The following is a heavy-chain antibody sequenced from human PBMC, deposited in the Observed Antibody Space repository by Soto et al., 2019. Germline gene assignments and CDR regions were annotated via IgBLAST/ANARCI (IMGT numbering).Heavy chain of an antibody. D-gene: IGHD6-6*01. J-gene: IGHJ5*02. Sequence: SVKVSCKASGGTFSSYTISWVRQAPGQGLEWMGRIIPILGIANYAQKFQGRVTITADKSTSTAYMELSSLRSEDTAVYYCAREPIAAHSSGYWFDPWGQGTLVTVSS. CDR2: IIPILGIA. CDR1: GGTFSSYT. CDR3: AREPIAAHSSGYWFDP. V-gene: IGHV1-69*04.